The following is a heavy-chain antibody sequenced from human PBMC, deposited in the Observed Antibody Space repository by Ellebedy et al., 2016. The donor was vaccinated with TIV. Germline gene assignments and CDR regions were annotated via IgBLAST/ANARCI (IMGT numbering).Heavy chain of an antibody. Sequence: GESLKISCVGSGFTLSSYAMQWVRQAPGKGLEWVAAISFNGSSKYYTDSLKGRFTVSRDNSKNTLYLQMNSLGAVDTAIYYCAKSLYGSGAYYVPPGDWGQGTLVTVSS. CDR3: AKSLYGSGAYYVPPGD. V-gene: IGHV3-30*04. D-gene: IGHD3-22*01. CDR2: ISFNGSSK. J-gene: IGHJ4*02. CDR1: GFTLSSYA.